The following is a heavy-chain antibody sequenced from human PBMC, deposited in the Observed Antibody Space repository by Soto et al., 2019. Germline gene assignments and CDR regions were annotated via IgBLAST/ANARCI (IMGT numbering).Heavy chain of an antibody. D-gene: IGHD6-19*01. CDR2: IYHSGST. CDR1: GGSISSSNW. Sequence: QVQLQESGPGLVKPSGTLSLTCAVSGGSISSSNWWSWVRQPPGKGLEWIGEIYHSGSTNYNPSPKYRVTVAVDQTKNPFFLKRSCVTAADTAVYYCARGTNSSGCYVSYYYYYGMDVWGQGTTVTVSS. J-gene: IGHJ6*02. CDR3: ARGTNSSGCYVSYYYYYGMDV. V-gene: IGHV4-4*02.